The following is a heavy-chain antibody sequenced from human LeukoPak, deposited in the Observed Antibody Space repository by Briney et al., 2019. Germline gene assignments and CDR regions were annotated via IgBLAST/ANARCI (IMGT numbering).Heavy chain of an antibody. V-gene: IGHV3-23*01. CDR2: ISDSGAST. Sequence: GGSLRLSCAASGFTFTTYAMSWVRQAPGKGLEWVSTISDSGASTYYADSVKGRFTISRDNSKNTLYLQMNSQRAEDTAVYYCAKSHSVGYRGYFDYWGQGTLVTVSS. CDR3: AKSHSVGYRGYFDY. J-gene: IGHJ4*02. D-gene: IGHD5-12*01. CDR1: GFTFTTYA.